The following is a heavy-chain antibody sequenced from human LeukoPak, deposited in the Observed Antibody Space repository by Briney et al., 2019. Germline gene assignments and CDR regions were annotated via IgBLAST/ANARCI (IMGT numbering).Heavy chain of an antibody. CDR1: GFTFSSNW. J-gene: IGHJ4*02. D-gene: IGHD6-13*01. Sequence: PGGSLRLSCAASGFTFSSNWMHWVRQAPGKGLVWVSRINEDGSTTNYADSVKGRSTIFRDNAKNTLYLQMNSLRAEDTAVYYCAKARAGDITAAFNYWGQGTLVTVSS. CDR3: AKARAGDITAAFNY. CDR2: INEDGSTT. V-gene: IGHV3-74*01.